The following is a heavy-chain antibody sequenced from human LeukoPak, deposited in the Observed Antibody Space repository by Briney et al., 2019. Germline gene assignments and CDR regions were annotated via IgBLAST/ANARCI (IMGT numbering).Heavy chain of an antibody. CDR2: IYYSGST. CDR3: ARLGYYYYGMDV. Sequence: SETLSLTCTVSGGSISSYYWSWIRQPPGKGLEWIGYIYYSGSTNYNPSLKSRVTISVDTSKNQFSLKLSSVTAADTTVYYCARLGYYYYGMDVWGQGTTVTVSS. D-gene: IGHD1-26*01. J-gene: IGHJ6*02. CDR1: GGSISSYY. V-gene: IGHV4-59*08.